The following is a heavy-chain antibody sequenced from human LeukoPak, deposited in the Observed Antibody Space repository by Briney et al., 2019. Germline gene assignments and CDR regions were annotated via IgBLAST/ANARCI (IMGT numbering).Heavy chain of an antibody. D-gene: IGHD4-23*01. V-gene: IGHV4-59*01. CDR1: GGSISSYY. CDR2: TYYSGST. CDR3: ARVSRGNSVGGDY. J-gene: IGHJ4*02. Sequence: SETLSLTCTVSGGSISSYYWNWIRQPPGKGLEWIGYTYYSGSTNYNPSLKSRVTISLDTSKNQFSLKLSSVTAADTAMYYCARVSRGNSVGGDYWGQGTLVTVSS.